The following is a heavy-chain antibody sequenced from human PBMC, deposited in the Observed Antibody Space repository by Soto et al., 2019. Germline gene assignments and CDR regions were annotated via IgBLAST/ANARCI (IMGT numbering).Heavy chain of an antibody. CDR3: ARDTGGGSIFGGHYGMDG. D-gene: IGHD3-3*01. V-gene: IGHV3-11*06. J-gene: IGHJ6*02. Sequence: GSLRRSCSASGFIVRDFYMSGIRQVPGKGLEWLSKISSSSSSTDYADSVKVRFTISRDNAKNSLYLQMSSLRAEDTAVYYCARDTGGGSIFGGHYGMDGWGQGPKVTVSS. CDR1: GFIVRDFY. CDR2: ISSSSSST.